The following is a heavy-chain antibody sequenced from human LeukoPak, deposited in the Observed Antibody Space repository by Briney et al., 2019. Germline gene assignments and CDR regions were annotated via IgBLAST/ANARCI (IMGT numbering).Heavy chain of an antibody. CDR3: AADQDYYDSSGYYYEGY. CDR2: IVVGSGNT. V-gene: IGHV1-58*01. CDR1: GFTFTSSA. Sequence: SVKVSCKASGFTFTSSAVQWVRQARGQRLEWIGWIVVGSGNTNYAQKFQERVTITRDMSTSTAYMELSSLRSEDTAAYYCAADQDYYDSSGYYYEGYWGQGTLVTVSS. D-gene: IGHD3-22*01. J-gene: IGHJ4*02.